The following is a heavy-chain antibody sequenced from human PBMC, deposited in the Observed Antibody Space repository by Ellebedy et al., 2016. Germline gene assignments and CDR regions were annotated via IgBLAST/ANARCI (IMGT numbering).Heavy chain of an antibody. Sequence: ASVKVSCKASGYTFTNYYMHWVRQAPGQGLEWMGIINPSGGNTSYAQKFQGRVTMTSDTSTSTVYMEVRSLRSEDTAVFYCARAPGLENSYFHYWGQGTLVTVSS. CDR3: ARAPGLENSYFHY. CDR2: INPSGGNT. CDR1: GYTFTNYY. V-gene: IGHV1-46*01. D-gene: IGHD2/OR15-2a*01. J-gene: IGHJ4*02.